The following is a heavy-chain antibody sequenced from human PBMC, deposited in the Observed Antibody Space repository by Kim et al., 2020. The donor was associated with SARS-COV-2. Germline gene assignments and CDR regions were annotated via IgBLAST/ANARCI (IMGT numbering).Heavy chain of an antibody. Sequence: GGSLRLSCAASLFTFSDYYMSWIRQAPGPGLAWVSYISRSSRYTNSADSVKGRFTISRDNAKNLLYLQMNSLRAEDTAVYYCARARGATGALAIWSQGTRVTVSS. CDR1: LFTFSDYY. CDR3: ARARGATGALAI. J-gene: IGHJ3*02. CDR2: ISRSSRYT. D-gene: IGHD5-12*01. V-gene: IGHV3-11*05.